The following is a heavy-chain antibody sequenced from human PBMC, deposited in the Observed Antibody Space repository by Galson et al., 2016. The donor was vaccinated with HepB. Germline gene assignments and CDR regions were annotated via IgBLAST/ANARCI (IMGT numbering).Heavy chain of an antibody. J-gene: IGHJ4*02. CDR1: GFTFSSYA. CDR3: VKSVLEYDILTGYYRRGADY. D-gene: IGHD3-9*01. CDR2: SGSGGPT. V-gene: IGHV3-23*01. Sequence: SLRLSCAASGFTFSSYAMSWVRQAPGKGLEWVSSSGSGGPTYYADSAKGRFIISRDNSKNTLFLQMHSLRADDTAVYYCVKSVLEYDILTGYYRRGADYWGQGTLVTVSS.